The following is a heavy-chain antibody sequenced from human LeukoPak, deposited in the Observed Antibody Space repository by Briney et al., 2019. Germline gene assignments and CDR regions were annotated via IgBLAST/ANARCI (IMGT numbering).Heavy chain of an antibody. CDR2: IYYSGST. V-gene: IGHV4-59*11. J-gene: IGHJ4*02. CDR1: GGSISSHY. Sequence: SETLSLTCTVSGGSISSHYWSWIRQPPGKGLEWIGYIYYSGSTNYNPSLKSRVTISVDTSKNQFSLKLSSVTAADTAVYYCAREYCSGGSCYLDYWGQGTLVTVSS. D-gene: IGHD2-15*01. CDR3: AREYCSGGSCYLDY.